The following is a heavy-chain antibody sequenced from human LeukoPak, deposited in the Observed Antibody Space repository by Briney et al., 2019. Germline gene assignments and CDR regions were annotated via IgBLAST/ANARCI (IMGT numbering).Heavy chain of an antibody. D-gene: IGHD3-10*01. CDR2: MNPNSGNT. CDR3: ASGVPYYYGSGSYGGSAYYYYYMDV. Sequence: ASVKVSCKASGYTFTGYYMHWVRQAPGQGLEWMGWMNPNSGNTGYAQKFQGRVTITADESTSTAYMELSSLRSEDTAVYYCASGVPYYYGSGSYGGSAYYYYYMDVWGKGTTVTISS. V-gene: IGHV1-8*03. CDR1: GYTFTGYY. J-gene: IGHJ6*03.